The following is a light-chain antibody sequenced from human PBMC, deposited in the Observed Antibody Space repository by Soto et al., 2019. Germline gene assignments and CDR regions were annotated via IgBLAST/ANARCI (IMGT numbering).Light chain of an antibody. CDR3: QHYHSHPIT. CDR1: QSISSW. Sequence: DIQMTQSPSTLSPSVGDRVTITCRASQSISSWLAWYQQKPGKAPKLLIYKASFLEGGVPSRFSGSGSGTEFTLTISFLQTDDSGTYFCQHYHSHPITFGGGTKVDIK. V-gene: IGKV1-5*03. J-gene: IGKJ4*01. CDR2: KAS.